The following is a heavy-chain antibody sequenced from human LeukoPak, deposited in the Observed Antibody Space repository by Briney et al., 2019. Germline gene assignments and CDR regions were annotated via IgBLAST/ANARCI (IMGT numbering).Heavy chain of an antibody. CDR3: ARVRITMVRGAPAYFDY. J-gene: IGHJ4*02. D-gene: IGHD3-10*01. CDR1: AYSISSGYY. V-gene: IGHV4-38-2*02. CDR2: IYHSGST. Sequence: SETLSLTCTVSAYSISSGYYWGWIRQPPGKGLEWIGSIYHSGSTYYNPSLKSRVTISVDTSKNQFSLKLSSVTAADTAVYYCARVRITMVRGAPAYFDYWGQGTLVTVSS.